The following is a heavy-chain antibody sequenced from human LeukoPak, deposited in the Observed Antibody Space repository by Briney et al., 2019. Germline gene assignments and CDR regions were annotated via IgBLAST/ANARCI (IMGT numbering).Heavy chain of an antibody. CDR3: ARGARSGWLESHYMDV. CDR2: INHSGST. V-gene: IGHV4-39*07. D-gene: IGHD6-19*01. CDR1: GGSISSSSYY. J-gene: IGHJ6*03. Sequence: SETLSLTCTVSGGSISSSSYYWGWIRQPPGKGLEWIGEINHSGSTNYNPSLKSRVTISVDMSKNQFSLKLSSVTAADTAVYYCARGARSGWLESHYMDVWGKGTTVTVSS.